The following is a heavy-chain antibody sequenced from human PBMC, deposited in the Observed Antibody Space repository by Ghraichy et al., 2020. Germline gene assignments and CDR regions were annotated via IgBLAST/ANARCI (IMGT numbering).Heavy chain of an antibody. CDR2: INAANGHL. V-gene: IGHV1-18*01. D-gene: IGHD1-26*01. CDR3: ARDAGGTVEYFQY. CDR1: GYTFSIFG. Sequence: ASVKVSCKASGYTFSIFGIAWVRQAPGQGLEWVGWINAANGHLHYAQKFQGRVTMTTEESTQTAYMELRDLRFDDTAVYFCARDAGGTVEYFQYWGQGSLVIVST. J-gene: IGHJ1*01.